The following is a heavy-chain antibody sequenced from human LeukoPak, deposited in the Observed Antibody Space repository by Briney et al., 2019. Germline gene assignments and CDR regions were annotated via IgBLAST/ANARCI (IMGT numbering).Heavy chain of an antibody. CDR3: AKGSTYYNPFDY. Sequence: GRSLRLSCAASGFTFDDYAMHWVRQAPGKGLEWVSGISWNSGSIGYADSVKGRFTISRDNAKNSLYLQMSSLRAEDTALYYCAKGSTYYNPFDYWGQGTLVTVSS. CDR1: GFTFDDYA. CDR2: ISWNSGSI. V-gene: IGHV3-9*01. J-gene: IGHJ4*02. D-gene: IGHD3-22*01.